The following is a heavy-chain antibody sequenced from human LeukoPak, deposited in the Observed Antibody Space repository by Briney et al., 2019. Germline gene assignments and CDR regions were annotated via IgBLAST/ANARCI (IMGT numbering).Heavy chain of an antibody. Sequence: AASVKVSCKASGGTFSSYAISWVRQAPGQGHEWMGGIIPIFGTANYAQTFQGRVTTTTDESTSTAYMELSRLRSEDTAVYYCAIHLKWELVLLDIWGQGTMVTVSS. D-gene: IGHD1-26*01. J-gene: IGHJ3*02. V-gene: IGHV1-69*05. CDR3: AIHLKWELVLLDI. CDR2: IIPIFGTA. CDR1: GGTFSSYA.